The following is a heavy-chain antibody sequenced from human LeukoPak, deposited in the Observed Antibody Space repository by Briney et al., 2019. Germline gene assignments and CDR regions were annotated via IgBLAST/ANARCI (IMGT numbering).Heavy chain of an antibody. V-gene: IGHV4-59*01. CDR1: GGSISSYY. CDR3: ATSQKFLEGPYYYYYYMDV. CDR2: IYYSGST. Sequence: PSETLSLTCTVSGGSISSYYWSWIRQPPGKGLEWIGYIYYSGSTNYNPSLKSRVTISVDTSKNQFSLKLSSVTAADTAVYYCATSQKFLEGPYYYYYYMDVWGKGTTVTVSS. D-gene: IGHD3-3*01. J-gene: IGHJ6*03.